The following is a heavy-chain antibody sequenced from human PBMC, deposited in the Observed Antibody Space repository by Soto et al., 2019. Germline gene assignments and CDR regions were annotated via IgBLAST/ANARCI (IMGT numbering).Heavy chain of an antibody. J-gene: IGHJ4*02. D-gene: IGHD6-19*01. CDR3: AKDLDSGWYPSVDY. V-gene: IGHV3-30*18. CDR2: ISYDGSNK. CDR1: GFTFSSYG. Sequence: GGSLRLSCAASGFTFSSYGMHWVRQAPGKGLEWVAVISYDGSNKYYADSVKGRFTISRDNSKNTLYLQMNSLRAEDTAVYYCAKDLDSGWYPSVDYWGQGTLVTVSS.